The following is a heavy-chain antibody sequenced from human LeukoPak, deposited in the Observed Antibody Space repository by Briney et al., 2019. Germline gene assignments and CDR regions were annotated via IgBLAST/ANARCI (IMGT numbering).Heavy chain of an antibody. CDR2: IYPGDSDT. V-gene: IGHV5-51*01. Sequence: GESLKISCKGSGYSFTSYWIGWVRQMPGKGLEWMGIIYPGDSDTRYSPSFQGQVTISADKSISTAYLQWSSLKASDTAMYYCACTHTPYGSGSYELDYWGQGTLVTVSS. D-gene: IGHD3-10*01. J-gene: IGHJ4*02. CDR1: GYSFTSYW. CDR3: ACTHTPYGSGSYELDY.